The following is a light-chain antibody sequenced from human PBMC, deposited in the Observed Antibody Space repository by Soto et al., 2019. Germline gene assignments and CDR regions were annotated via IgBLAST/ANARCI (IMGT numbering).Light chain of an antibody. CDR1: SSDVGGYNY. Sequence: QSVLTQPASVSGSPGQSITISCTGTSSDVGGYNYVSWYQQHPGKAPKLMIYEVTSRPSGVSNRFSGSKSGNTASLTISGLQAEDESYYYCSSYTNSSTHVVFGGGTKLTVL. CDR2: EVT. CDR3: SSYTNSSTHVV. J-gene: IGLJ2*01. V-gene: IGLV2-14*01.